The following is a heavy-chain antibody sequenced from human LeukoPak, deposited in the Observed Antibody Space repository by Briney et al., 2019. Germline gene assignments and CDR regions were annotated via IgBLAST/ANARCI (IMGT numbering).Heavy chain of an antibody. D-gene: IGHD4-23*01. V-gene: IGHV1-46*01. Sequence: ASVKVSCQASGYTLTSYYMHWVRQAPGQGREGMGIINPSGGSTSNAQKSQARVTMPRDTPTSTVYMELSSLRSEDTAVYSCARPHHGGNSGAYFQHWGQGTLVTAPS. J-gene: IGHJ1*01. CDR1: GYTLTSYY. CDR3: ARPHHGGNSGAYFQH. CDR2: INPSGGST.